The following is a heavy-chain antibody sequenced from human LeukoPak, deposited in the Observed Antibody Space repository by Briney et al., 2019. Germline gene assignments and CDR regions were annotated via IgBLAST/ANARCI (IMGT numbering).Heavy chain of an antibody. CDR1: GFIFDDYA. V-gene: IGHV3-9*01. CDR3: ARGDVLTTRLLDS. D-gene: IGHD3-9*01. Sequence: PGGSLRLSCAASGFIFDDYALHWVRRARGKGLQWVSGITRFNAILGYVDSVKGRFTISRDSAKNSLYLQMNSLRPEDTAFCYCARGDVLTTRLLDSWGLGTLVTVSS. J-gene: IGHJ4*02. CDR2: ITRFNAIL.